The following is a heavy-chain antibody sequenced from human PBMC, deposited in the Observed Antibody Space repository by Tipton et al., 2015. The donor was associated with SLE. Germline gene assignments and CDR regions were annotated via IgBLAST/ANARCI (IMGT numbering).Heavy chain of an antibody. CDR2: VYYDGIT. CDR1: GVSIASTSYY. Sequence: TLSLTCTVSGVSIASTSYYWGWVRQPPGKGLEWIGSVYYDGITYYNPSLKSRVTISVDTSKNQFSLKLSSVTAADTAVYYCARSGSYPYYYYYMDVWGKGTTVTVSS. D-gene: IGHD1-26*01. J-gene: IGHJ6*03. V-gene: IGHV4-39*07. CDR3: ARSGSYPYYYYYMDV.